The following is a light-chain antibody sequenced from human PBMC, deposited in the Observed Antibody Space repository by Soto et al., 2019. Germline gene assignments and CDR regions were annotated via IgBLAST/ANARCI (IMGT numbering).Light chain of an antibody. CDR3: QQSYGSPFT. V-gene: IGKV1-39*01. J-gene: IGKJ4*01. CDR1: QSISTY. Sequence: DIQMTQSPWSLSASVGDRVTISCRASQSISTYLNWYQQKPGEAPKFLIYAASSLQSGVPSRFSGSGSGTDFTLTISTLQPEDFATYYCQQSYGSPFTFGAGTKVEIK. CDR2: AAS.